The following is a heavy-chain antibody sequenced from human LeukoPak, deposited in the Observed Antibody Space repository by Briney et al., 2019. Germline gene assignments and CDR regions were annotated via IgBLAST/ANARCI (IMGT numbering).Heavy chain of an antibody. CDR1: GYTFTNYD. Sequence: ASVRVSCKASGYTFTNYDINWVRQATGQALEWVGWMNPNSGNRGYAKSFQGRVTMTMNTSVNTAYMELITLTSEDTAVYYCARVPTYFDRVWGISETQEFDYWGQGTLVTVSS. D-gene: IGHD3-16*01. V-gene: IGHV1-8*01. CDR2: MNPNSGNR. CDR3: ARVPTYFDRVWGISETQEFDY. J-gene: IGHJ4*02.